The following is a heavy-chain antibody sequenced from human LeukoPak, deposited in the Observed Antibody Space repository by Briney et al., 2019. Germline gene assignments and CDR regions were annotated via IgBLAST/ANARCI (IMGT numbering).Heavy chain of an antibody. CDR3: ARASQGRHYYGSGTTFDY. CDR1: GGSISSYY. J-gene: IGHJ4*02. D-gene: IGHD3-10*01. CDR2: IYYSGST. V-gene: IGHV4-59*01. Sequence: PETLSLTCTVSGGSISSYYWSWIRQPPGKGLEWIGYIYYSGSTNYNPSLKSRVTISVDTSKNQFSLKLSSVTAADTAVYYCARASQGRHYYGSGTTFDYWGQGTLVTVSS.